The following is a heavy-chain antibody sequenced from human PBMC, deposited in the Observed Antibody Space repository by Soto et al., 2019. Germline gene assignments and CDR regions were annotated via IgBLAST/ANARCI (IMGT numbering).Heavy chain of an antibody. D-gene: IGHD6-19*01. Sequence: PSETLSLTCNMSGDSYSISTYTWSWSRQPPGTALQWIGFIYQSGVTSYNPSLASRVSISLDRSNNQCSLELKSVTAADTAVYFCAGMPYTSGLRFDPWGPGTLVTVSS. CDR3: AGMPYTSGLRFDP. CDR2: IYQSGVT. V-gene: IGHV4-30-2*01. CDR1: GDSYSISTYT. J-gene: IGHJ5*02.